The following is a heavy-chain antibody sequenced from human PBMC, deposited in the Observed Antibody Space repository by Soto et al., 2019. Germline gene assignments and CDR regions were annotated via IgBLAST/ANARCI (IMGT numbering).Heavy chain of an antibody. CDR3: ARGRITMVRGVIGY. CDR1: GYTFTSYA. V-gene: IGHV1-3*01. J-gene: IGHJ4*02. CDR2: INAGNGNT. Sequence: QVQLVQSGAEVKKPGASVKVSCKASGYTFTSYAMHWVRQAPGQRLEWMGWINAGNGNTKYSQKFQGRVTITRDTSASTAYMELSSLRSEDTAVYYCARGRITMVRGVIGYWGQGTLVTVSS. D-gene: IGHD3-10*01.